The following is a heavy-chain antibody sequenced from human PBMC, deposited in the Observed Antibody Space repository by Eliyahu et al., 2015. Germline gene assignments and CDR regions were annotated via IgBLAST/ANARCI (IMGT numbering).Heavy chain of an antibody. V-gene: IGHV4-34*01. CDR1: GGSFSGYY. Sequence: QVQLQQWGAGLLKPSETLSLTCAVYGGSFSGYYWSWIRQPPGKGLEWIGEINHSGSTNYNPSLKSRVTISVDTSKNQFSLKLSSVTAADTAVYYCARGRVQWGGILTPMFDYWGQGTLVTVSS. CDR3: ARGRVQWGGILTPMFDY. J-gene: IGHJ4*02. D-gene: IGHD3-9*01. CDR2: INHSGST.